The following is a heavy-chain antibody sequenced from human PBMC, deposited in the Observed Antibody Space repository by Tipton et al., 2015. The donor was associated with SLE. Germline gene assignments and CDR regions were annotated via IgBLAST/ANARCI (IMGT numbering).Heavy chain of an antibody. V-gene: IGHV4-59*01. Sequence: TLSLTCTVFGGSISSYYWSWIRQPPGRGLEWIGYIYYSGSTNYNPSLKSRVTISLDTSKNQFSLKLSSVTAADTAVYYCARVYWQWLVDYWGQGSLVSVSS. CDR1: GGSISSYY. CDR3: ARVYWQWLVDY. D-gene: IGHD6-19*01. CDR2: IYYSGST. J-gene: IGHJ4*02.